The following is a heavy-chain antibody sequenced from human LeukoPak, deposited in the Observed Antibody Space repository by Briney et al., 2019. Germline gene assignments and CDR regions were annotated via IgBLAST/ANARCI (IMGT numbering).Heavy chain of an antibody. CDR2: IFTSGST. Sequence: PSETLSLTCSVSGGSISTGKYYWTWIRQPAGKELEWIGRIFTSGSTNYNPSLKSRLTMSLDTSKNQFSLKLSSVTAADTAVYYCARGRGWNINWFDPRGQGTLVTVSS. CDR3: ARGRGWNINWFDP. V-gene: IGHV4-61*02. D-gene: IGHD2/OR15-2a*01. J-gene: IGHJ5*02. CDR1: GGSISTGKYY.